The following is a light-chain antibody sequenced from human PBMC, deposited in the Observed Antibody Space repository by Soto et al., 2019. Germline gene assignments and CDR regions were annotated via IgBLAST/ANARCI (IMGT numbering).Light chain of an antibody. CDR1: QSVSGS. V-gene: IGKV3-15*01. CDR2: GAS. CDR3: KQYTNWRT. J-gene: IGKJ1*01. Sequence: ELVLTQSPAILSLSPGEKTTLSCRASQSVSGSLGWYQQKPGQAPRLLIYGASARATGIPARFSGSGSGTEFTLTIRSLQSEDFVVYYCKQYTNWRTFGQGTKVDIK.